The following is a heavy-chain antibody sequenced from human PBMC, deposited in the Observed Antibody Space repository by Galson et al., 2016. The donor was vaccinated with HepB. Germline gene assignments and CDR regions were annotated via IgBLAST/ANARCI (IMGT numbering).Heavy chain of an antibody. D-gene: IGHD6-25*01. J-gene: IGHJ6*04. V-gene: IGHV3-33*01. CDR2: IWYDGSNK. CDR1: GFTFSSYG. Sequence: SLRLSCAASGFTFSSYGMHWVRQAPGRGLEWVALIWYDGSNKYYADSVKGRFTISRDNSKNTLYLQMNSLRAEDTAVYYCAREQGTAALAMDVWGKGTTVTVSS. CDR3: AREQGTAALAMDV.